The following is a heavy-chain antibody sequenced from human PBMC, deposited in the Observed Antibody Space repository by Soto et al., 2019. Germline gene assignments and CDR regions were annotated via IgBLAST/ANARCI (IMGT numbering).Heavy chain of an antibody. Sequence: QSQTLSLTCTVSGGSISSNYWGWIRQPPGKGLEWIAYIHNSGNTIFNPSLKSRVTISMDTPKNQFSLNLSSVTAADTAVYYCTRDHRLCSGGRCLLWEYWGQGTLVTVSS. V-gene: IGHV4-59*01. CDR3: TRDHRLCSGGRCLLWEY. CDR1: GGSISSNY. J-gene: IGHJ4*02. CDR2: IHNSGNT. D-gene: IGHD2-15*01.